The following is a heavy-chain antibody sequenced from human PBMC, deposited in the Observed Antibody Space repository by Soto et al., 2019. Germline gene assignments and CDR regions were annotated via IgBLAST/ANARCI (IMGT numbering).Heavy chain of an antibody. J-gene: IGHJ4*02. CDR1: GFTFSSYG. Sequence: QVQLVESGGGVVQPGRSLRLSCAASGFTFSSYGMHWVRQAPGKGLEWVAVISYDGSNKYYADSVKGRFTISRDNSKNTLYLQMNSLRAEDTAVYYCAEVHEKHIVVVTAMIDYWGQGTLVTVSS. CDR3: AEVHEKHIVVVTAMIDY. D-gene: IGHD2-21*02. CDR2: ISYDGSNK. V-gene: IGHV3-30*18.